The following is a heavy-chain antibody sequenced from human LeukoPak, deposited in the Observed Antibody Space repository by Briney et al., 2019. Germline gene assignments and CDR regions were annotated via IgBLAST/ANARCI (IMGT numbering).Heavy chain of an antibody. V-gene: IGHV1-69*04. CDR2: IIHILGIA. CDR1: GGTFSSYA. CDR3: ARVAPVGAAPFDY. D-gene: IGHD1-26*01. J-gene: IGHJ4*02. Sequence: ASVKVSCKASGGTFSSYAISWVQQAPGQGLEWMGRIIHILGIANYAQKFQGRVTITADKSTSTAYMELSSLRSEDTAVYYCARVAPVGAAPFDYWGQGTLVTVSS.